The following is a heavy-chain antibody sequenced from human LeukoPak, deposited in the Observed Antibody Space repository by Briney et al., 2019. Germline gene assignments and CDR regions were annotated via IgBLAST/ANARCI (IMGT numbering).Heavy chain of an antibody. CDR1: GYTFTSYG. J-gene: IGHJ6*02. CDR3: ASLRLPHYYYYGMDV. V-gene: IGHV1-18*01. Sequence: ASVKVSCKASGYTFTSYGISWVRQAPGQGLEWMGWISAYNGNTNYAQKLQGRVTMTTDTSTSTAYMELRSLRSDDTAVYYCASLRLPHYYYYGMDVWGQGTTVTVSS. D-gene: IGHD5-18*01. CDR2: ISAYNGNT.